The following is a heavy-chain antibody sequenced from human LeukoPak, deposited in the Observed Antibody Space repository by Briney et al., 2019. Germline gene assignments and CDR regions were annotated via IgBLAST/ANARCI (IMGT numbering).Heavy chain of an antibody. J-gene: IGHJ3*02. D-gene: IGHD3-3*01. CDR2: IWYDGSNE. CDR3: GRGLDHNYFWSGYWTDAFDS. CDR1: GFTFSNYG. Sequence: PGGSLRLSCAASGFTFSNYGMHWVRQAPGKGLEWVAVIWYDGSNEYYGDSVKGRFIISRDNSRNTLYLQMSSLRSEDTAEFYFGRGLDHNYFWSGYWTDAFDSWGQGTKVFVSS. V-gene: IGHV3-33*01.